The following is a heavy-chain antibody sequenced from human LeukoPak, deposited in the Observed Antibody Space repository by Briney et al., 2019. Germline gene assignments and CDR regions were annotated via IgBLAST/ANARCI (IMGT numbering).Heavy chain of an antibody. CDR1: GFTFSSYG. CDR3: ARGWARDYYYYYGMDV. D-gene: IGHD5-24*01. Sequence: GGSLRLSCAASGFTFSSYGMHWVRQAPGEGLGWVAVILYDGSNKYYADSVKGRFTISRDNSKNTLYLQMNSLRAEDTAVYYCARGWARDYYYYYGMDVWGQGTTVTVSS. J-gene: IGHJ6*02. V-gene: IGHV3-33*01. CDR2: ILYDGSNK.